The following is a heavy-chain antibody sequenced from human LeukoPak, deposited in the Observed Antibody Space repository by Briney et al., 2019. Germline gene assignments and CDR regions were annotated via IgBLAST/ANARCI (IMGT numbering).Heavy chain of an antibody. Sequence: PGGSLRLSCAASGFTFSSYGMHWVRQAPGKGLEWVAFIRYDGSNKYYADSVKGRFTISRDNSKNTLYLQMNSLRAEDTAVYYCAKDGWEQPMGLYYYYMDVWGKGTTVTVSS. D-gene: IGHD1-26*01. CDR3: AKDGWEQPMGLYYYYMDV. CDR2: IRYDGSNK. V-gene: IGHV3-30*02. J-gene: IGHJ6*03. CDR1: GFTFSSYG.